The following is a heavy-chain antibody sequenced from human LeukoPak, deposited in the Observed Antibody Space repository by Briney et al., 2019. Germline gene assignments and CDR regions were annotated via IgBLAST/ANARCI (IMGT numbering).Heavy chain of an antibody. CDR2: VYYGRSP. CDR3: ARSSGTGTFSY. Sequence: SETLSLTCTVSGGSISSISYYWGWIRQPPGKGLEWIGSVYYGRSPYFHPSLESRATISVDTSKNHFSLKMSSVTAADTAVYYCARSSGTGTFSYWGQGTLVTVSS. V-gene: IGHV4-39*02. CDR1: GGSISSISYY. D-gene: IGHD6-25*01. J-gene: IGHJ4*02.